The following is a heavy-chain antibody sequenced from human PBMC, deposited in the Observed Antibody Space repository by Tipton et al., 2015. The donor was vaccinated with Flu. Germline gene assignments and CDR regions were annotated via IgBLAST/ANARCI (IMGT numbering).Heavy chain of an antibody. CDR3: VRDVYGTDAFEI. J-gene: IGHJ3*02. CDR1: GGSISSGGHY. Sequence: GLVKPSQTLSLTCTVSGGSISSGGHYWSWIRQHPGKGLEWIGYMYYSGSTYYNPSLKSRVTISVDTSKNQFSLKLSSVTAADTAVYYCVRDVYGTDAFEIWGQGTKVTVSS. V-gene: IGHV4-31*03. CDR2: MYYSGST. D-gene: IGHD2-8*01.